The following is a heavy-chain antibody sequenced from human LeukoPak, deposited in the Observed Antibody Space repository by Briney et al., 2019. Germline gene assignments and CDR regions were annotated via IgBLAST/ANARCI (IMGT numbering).Heavy chain of an antibody. CDR1: GGSFSGYY. D-gene: IGHD3-22*01. V-gene: IGHV4-34*01. CDR2: INHSGST. Sequence: PSETLSLTCAVYGGSFSGYYWSWIRQPPGKGLEWIGEINHSGSTNYNPSLKSRVTISVDTSKNQLSLKLSSVTAADTAVYYCAHRTYYYDSSGYSIFDYWGQGTLVTVSS. J-gene: IGHJ4*02. CDR3: AHRTYYYDSSGYSIFDY.